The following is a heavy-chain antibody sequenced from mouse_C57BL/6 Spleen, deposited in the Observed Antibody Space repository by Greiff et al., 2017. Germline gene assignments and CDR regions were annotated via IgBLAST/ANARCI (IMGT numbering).Heavy chain of an antibody. V-gene: IGHV2-5*01. J-gene: IGHJ4*01. CDR3: AEAHYGSSLYYAMDY. D-gene: IGHD1-1*01. Sequence: VHLVESGPGLVQPSQSLSITCTVSGFSLTSYGVHWVRQSPGKGLEWLGVIWRGGSTDYNAAFMSRLSITKDNSKSQVFFKMNSLQADDTAIYYCAEAHYGSSLYYAMDYWGQGTSVTVSS. CDR1: GFSLTSYG. CDR2: IWRGGST.